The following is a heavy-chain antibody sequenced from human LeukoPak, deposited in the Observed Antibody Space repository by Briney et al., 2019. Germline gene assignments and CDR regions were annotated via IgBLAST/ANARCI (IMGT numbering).Heavy chain of an antibody. V-gene: IGHV4-30-4*01. CDR2: IYYSGST. J-gene: IGHJ4*02. Sequence: SETLSLTCTVSGGSISSGDYYWSWIRQPPGKGLEWIGYIYYSGSTYYNPSPKSRVTISVDTTKNQFSLKLSSVTAADTAVYYCARGGYYYDSSGYYFPNLEDYWGQGTLVTVSS. CDR3: ARGGYYYDSSGYYFPNLEDY. CDR1: GGSISSGDYY. D-gene: IGHD3-22*01.